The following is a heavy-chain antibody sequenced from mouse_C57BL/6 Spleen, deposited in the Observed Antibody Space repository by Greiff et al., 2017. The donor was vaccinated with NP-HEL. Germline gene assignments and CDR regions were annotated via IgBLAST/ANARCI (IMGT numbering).Heavy chain of an antibody. V-gene: IGHV1-62-2*01. J-gene: IGHJ4*01. D-gene: IGHD2-4*01. CDR2: FYPGSGSI. CDR1: GSPFTEIP. Sequence: QVQLQQSGAELVKPGASVKLSCRASGSPFTEIPIHWVKQGPGRGLRGIGWFYPGSGSIRYNEKFKDKATLTADKSSSTVYMELSRLTSEDSAVYFCARHERVDYGAMDYWGQGTSVTVSS. CDR3: ARHERVDYGAMDY.